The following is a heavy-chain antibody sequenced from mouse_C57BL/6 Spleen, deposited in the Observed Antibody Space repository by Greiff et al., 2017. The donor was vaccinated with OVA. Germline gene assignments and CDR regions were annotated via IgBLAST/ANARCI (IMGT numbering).Heavy chain of an antibody. J-gene: IGHJ4*01. CDR2: INYDGSST. CDR3: AREGSSPYYYAMDY. Sequence: EVMLVESEGGLVQPGSSMKLSCTASGFTFSDYYMAWVRQVPEKGLEWVANINYDGSSTYYLDSLKSRFIISRDNAKNILYLQMSSLKSEDTATYYCAREGSSPYYYAMDYWGQGTSVTVSS. D-gene: IGHD1-1*01. V-gene: IGHV5-16*01. CDR1: GFTFSDYY.